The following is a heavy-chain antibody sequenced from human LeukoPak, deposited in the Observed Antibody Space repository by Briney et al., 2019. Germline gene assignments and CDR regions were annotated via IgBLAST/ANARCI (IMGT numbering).Heavy chain of an antibody. CDR2: IYYRGST. V-gene: IGHV4-59*12. J-gene: IGHJ3*02. D-gene: IGHD3-9*01. Sequence: PSETLSLTCTVSGGSISSYYWSWIRQPPRKGLEWIGYIYYRGSTNYNPSLKSRATISVDTSKNQFSLKLSSVNAADTAVYSCARDLVHYDILTGYYTKHDAFDIWGQGTMVTVSS. CDR1: GGSISSYY. CDR3: ARDLVHYDILTGYYTKHDAFDI.